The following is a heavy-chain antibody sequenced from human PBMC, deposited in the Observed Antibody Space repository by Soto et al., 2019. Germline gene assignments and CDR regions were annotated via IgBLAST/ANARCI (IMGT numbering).Heavy chain of an antibody. CDR2: ISSSGSTI. CDR1: GFTFSDYY. CDR3: ARDWVEAAGPRWFDF. D-gene: IGHD6-13*01. J-gene: IGHJ5*01. Sequence: SLRLSCAASGFTFSDYYMSWIRQAPGKGLEWVSYISSSGSTIYYADSVKGRFTISRDNAKNSLYLQMNSLRAEDTAVYYCARDWVEAAGPRWFDFWGHGTLVTLSS. V-gene: IGHV3-11*01.